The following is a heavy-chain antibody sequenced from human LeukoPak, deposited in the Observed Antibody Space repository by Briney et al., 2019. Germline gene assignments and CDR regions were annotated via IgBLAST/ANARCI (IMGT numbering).Heavy chain of an antibody. J-gene: IGHJ4*02. CDR2: ISYDGSNK. CDR3: AKDHCSSTSCYIFDY. D-gene: IGHD2-2*01. V-gene: IGHV3-30*18. Sequence: EAGGSLRLSRAASGFTFSSYGMHWVRQAPGKGLEWVAVISYDGSNKYYADSVKGRFTISRDNSKNTLYLQMNSLRAEDTAVYYCAKDHCSSTSCYIFDYWGQGTLVTVSS. CDR1: GFTFSSYG.